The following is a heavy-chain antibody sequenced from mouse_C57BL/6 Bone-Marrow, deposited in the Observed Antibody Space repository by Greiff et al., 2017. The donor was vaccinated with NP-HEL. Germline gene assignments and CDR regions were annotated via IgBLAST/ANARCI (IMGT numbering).Heavy chain of an antibody. V-gene: IGHV1-81*01. D-gene: IGHD3-2*02. CDR3: AREPGLPRVY. Sequence: QVQLQQSGAELARPGASVKLSCKASGYTFTSYGISWVKQRPGQGLEWIGEIYPRGGNPSSNGKFKGKATLTADKSSSTAYMELRSLTSEDSAVYFCAREPGLPRVYWGQGTTLTVSS. CDR2: IYPRGGNP. J-gene: IGHJ2*01. CDR1: GYTFTSYG.